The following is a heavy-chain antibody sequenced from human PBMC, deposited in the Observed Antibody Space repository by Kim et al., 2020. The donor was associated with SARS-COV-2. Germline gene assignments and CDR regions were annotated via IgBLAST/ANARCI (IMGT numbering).Heavy chain of an antibody. Sequence: GGSLRLSCAASGFTFSSYAMSWVRQAPGKGLEWVSAISGSGGSTYYADSVKGRFTISRDNSKNTLYLQMNSLRAEDTAVYYCAKDSTYYDFWSGYLPTSYFDYWGQGTLVTVSS. CDR2: ISGSGGST. J-gene: IGHJ4*02. D-gene: IGHD3-3*01. CDR1: GFTFSSYA. CDR3: AKDSTYYDFWSGYLPTSYFDY. V-gene: IGHV3-23*01.